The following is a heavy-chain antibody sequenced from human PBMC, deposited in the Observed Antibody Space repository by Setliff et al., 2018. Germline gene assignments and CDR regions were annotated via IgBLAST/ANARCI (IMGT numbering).Heavy chain of an antibody. V-gene: IGHV3-7*01. Sequence: PGGSLRLSCAASGFTFSSYWMSWVRQAPGKGLEWVANIKQDGSEKYYVDSVKGRFTISRDNAKNSLYLQMNSLRAEDTAVYYCARGGYNFWSGYPYYYYYYGMDVWGQGTTVTVS. D-gene: IGHD3-3*01. CDR1: GFTFSSYW. CDR3: ARGGYNFWSGYPYYYYYYGMDV. CDR2: IKQDGSEK. J-gene: IGHJ6*02.